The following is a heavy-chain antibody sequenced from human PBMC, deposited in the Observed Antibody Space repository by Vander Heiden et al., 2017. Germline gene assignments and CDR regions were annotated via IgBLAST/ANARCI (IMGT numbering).Heavy chain of an antibody. D-gene: IGHD6-19*01. J-gene: IGHJ4*01. CDR3: AMRPGVSSVWANEY. CDR1: VFPLSTSGVG. V-gene: IGHV2-5*01. Sequence: QITLKESGPTLVHPTKTVTLTCTFSVFPLSTSGVGVGWFRQRAGKALEWLDFIEWNDDNRYSPSLKSRLTITKDTSKNQVGLTMTNRDPVDTATDYCAMRPGVSSVWANEYWGQGTLVTVSS. CDR2: IEWNDDN.